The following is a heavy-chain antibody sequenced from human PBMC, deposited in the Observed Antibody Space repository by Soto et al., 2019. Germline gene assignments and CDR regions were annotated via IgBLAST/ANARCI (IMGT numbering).Heavy chain of an antibody. V-gene: IGHV4-4*07. CDR2: IYTSGST. D-gene: IGHD6-13*01. J-gene: IGHJ5*01. Sequence: XETLYLTCTVSGAFISGYYWSWIRQPSGKGLEWIGRIYTSGSTKYSPSLKSRATMSVDTSKKQFSLKLNSVTAADTAVYYCARESTVAGTDNRFDSWGQGTLVTVSS. CDR1: GAFISGYY. CDR3: ARESTVAGTDNRFDS.